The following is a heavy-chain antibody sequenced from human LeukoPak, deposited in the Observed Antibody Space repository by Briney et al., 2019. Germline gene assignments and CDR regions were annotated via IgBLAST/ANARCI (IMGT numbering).Heavy chain of an antibody. J-gene: IGHJ4*02. Sequence: GGSLRLSCAASGFTFSNAWMNWVRQAPGKGLEWVANIRPDGGGQFYVDSVKGRFTISRDDADNSLYLQLTSLRPEDTAVYYCAREHKTFDYWGQGILVTVSS. CDR3: AREHKTFDY. CDR2: IRPDGGGQ. V-gene: IGHV3-7*03. CDR1: GFTFSNAW.